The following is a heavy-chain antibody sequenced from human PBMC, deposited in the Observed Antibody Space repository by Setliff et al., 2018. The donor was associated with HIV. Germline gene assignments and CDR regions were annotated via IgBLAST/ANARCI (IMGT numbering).Heavy chain of an antibody. CDR2: MNPNSGNT. Sequence: ASVKVSCKASGYNFTSNGINWVRQATGQGLEWMGWMNPNSGNTGYAQKFQGRVTMTRDTSISTAYMELNNLKFEDTAVYYCATAGEMATIGYYYYYMGVWGEGTTVTVSS. V-gene: IGHV1-8*01. D-gene: IGHD3-10*01. CDR3: ATAGEMATIGYYYYYMGV. J-gene: IGHJ6*03. CDR1: GYNFTSNG.